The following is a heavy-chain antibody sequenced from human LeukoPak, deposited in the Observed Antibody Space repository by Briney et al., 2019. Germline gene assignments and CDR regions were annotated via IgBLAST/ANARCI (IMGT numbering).Heavy chain of an antibody. V-gene: IGHV3-21*01. Sequence: GGSLRLSCAASGFTFSSYSMNWVRQAPGKGLEWVSSISSSSSYIYYADSVKGRFTISRDNAKNSLYLQMNSLRAEDTAVYYCARDLGVSTIPFDPWGQGTLVTVSS. CDR1: GFTFSSYS. CDR2: ISSSSSYI. D-gene: IGHD5/OR15-5a*01. J-gene: IGHJ5*02. CDR3: ARDLGVSTIPFDP.